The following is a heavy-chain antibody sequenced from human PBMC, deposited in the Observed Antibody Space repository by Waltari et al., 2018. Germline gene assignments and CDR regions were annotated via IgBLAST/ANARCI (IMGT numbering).Heavy chain of an antibody. CDR3: ARWGGDDACDI. V-gene: IGHV4-61*09. J-gene: IGHJ3*02. CDR1: GGSISSGSYY. Sequence: QVQLQESGPGLVKPSQTLSLTCTVSGGSISSGSYYWSWTRQPAGKGLEWIGYIHTTGSPNYNPSLKSRVTISVDTSKNHFSLNLSSVTAADTAVYYCARWGGDDACDIWGQGTMVTVSS. CDR2: IHTTGSP. D-gene: IGHD3-16*01.